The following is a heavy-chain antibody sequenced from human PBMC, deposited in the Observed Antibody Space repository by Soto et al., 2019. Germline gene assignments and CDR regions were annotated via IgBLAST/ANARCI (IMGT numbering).Heavy chain of an antibody. Sequence: ASVKVSCKASGYTFTSYGISWVRQAPGQGLEWMGWSSAFNGITKYAQKLQGRVTMTADTSTGTAYMELRSLRSDDTAVYYCARDPGSSTSCYLCYYYGMDVWGQGTRVTVSS. V-gene: IGHV1-18*04. D-gene: IGHD2-2*01. J-gene: IGHJ6*02. CDR1: GYTFTSYG. CDR3: ARDPGSSTSCYLCYYYGMDV. CDR2: SSAFNGIT.